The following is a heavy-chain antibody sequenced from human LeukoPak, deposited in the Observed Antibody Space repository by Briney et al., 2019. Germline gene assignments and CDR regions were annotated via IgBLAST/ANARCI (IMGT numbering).Heavy chain of an antibody. CDR2: ISSSSSYI. D-gene: IGHD3-22*01. CDR1: GFTFSSYS. J-gene: IGHJ3*02. CDR3: ARRRYYDSSGKAPDAFDI. V-gene: IGHV3-21*01. Sequence: GGSLRLSCAASGFTFSSYSMNWVRQAPGKGLEWVSSISSSSSYIYYADSVKGRFTISRDSAKNSLYLQMNSLRAEDTAVYYCARRRYYDSSGKAPDAFDIWGQGTMVTVSS.